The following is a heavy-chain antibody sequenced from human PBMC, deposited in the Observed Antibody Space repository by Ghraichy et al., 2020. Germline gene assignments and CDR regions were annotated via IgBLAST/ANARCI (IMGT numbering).Heavy chain of an antibody. CDR2: ITPGSDII. CDR3: TRALGYWAFDY. D-gene: IGHD2-8*02. CDR1: GFSCSAHA. Sequence: GGSLRLSCAASGFSCSAHAFHWVRQPPGKGLEWLSYITPGSDIIYYADFVKGRFTISRDNAKNSLYLEMDSLGVEDTAVYSCTRALGYWAFDYWGQGALVTVSS. V-gene: IGHV3-48*01. J-gene: IGHJ4*02.